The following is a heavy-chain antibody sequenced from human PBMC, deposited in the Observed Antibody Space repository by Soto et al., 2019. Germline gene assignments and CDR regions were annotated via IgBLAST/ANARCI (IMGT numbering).Heavy chain of an antibody. J-gene: IGHJ5*02. CDR3: ARERGQINLGWFDA. D-gene: IGHD3-10*01. V-gene: IGHV1-18*04. CDR1: CYTFTSYG. CDR2: IRTHNRNT. Sequence: APVKASCKPSCYTFTSYGSSWVRQPPAQGLEWWGWIRTHNRNTQHAQKFHGTVTMTTDTSTSTAYMELRRLGSGDTAVYYCARERGQINLGWFDAWRQGAVVTVSS.